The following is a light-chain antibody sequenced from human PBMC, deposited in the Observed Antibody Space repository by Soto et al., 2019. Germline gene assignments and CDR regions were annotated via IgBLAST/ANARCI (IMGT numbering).Light chain of an antibody. Sequence: ETVLTQSPGTLSLSPGERATLSCRASQSVSSSYSAWYQQKPGQAPRLLIYDASSRATGIPDRFSGSGSGTDFTLPISRLEPEDFAVYYCQQYVRSPPSWTFGQGTKVEIK. CDR3: QQYVRSPPSWT. CDR2: DAS. V-gene: IGKV3-20*01. J-gene: IGKJ1*01. CDR1: QSVSSSY.